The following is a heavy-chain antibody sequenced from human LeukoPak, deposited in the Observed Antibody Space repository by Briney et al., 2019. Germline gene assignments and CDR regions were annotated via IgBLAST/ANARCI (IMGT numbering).Heavy chain of an antibody. Sequence: GGSLRLSCAASGFTFSSYWMHWVRQAPGKGLVWVSRINSDGSSTSYADSVKGRFTISRDNAKNTLYLQMNSLRAEDTAVYYCARAQSSGWYIYLDYWGQGTLVTVSS. J-gene: IGHJ4*02. V-gene: IGHV3-74*01. CDR3: ARAQSSGWYIYLDY. CDR1: GFTFSSYW. CDR2: INSDGSST. D-gene: IGHD6-19*01.